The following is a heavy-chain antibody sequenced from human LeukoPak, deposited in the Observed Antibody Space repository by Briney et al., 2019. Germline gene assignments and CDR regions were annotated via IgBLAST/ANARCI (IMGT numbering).Heavy chain of an antibody. J-gene: IGHJ4*02. CDR2: IIPIFGTA. Sequence: SVKVSCKASGGAFSSYAISWVRQAPGQGLEWMGRIIPIFGTANYAQKFQGRVAITTDESTSTAYMELSSLRSEDTAVYYCARAYYYDSSGAFDYWGQGTLVTVSS. CDR1: GGAFSSYA. V-gene: IGHV1-69*05. CDR3: ARAYYYDSSGAFDY. D-gene: IGHD3-22*01.